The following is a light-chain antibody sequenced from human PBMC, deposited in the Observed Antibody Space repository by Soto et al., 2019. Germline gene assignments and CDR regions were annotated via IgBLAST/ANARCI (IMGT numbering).Light chain of an antibody. V-gene: IGLV2-23*02. Sequence: HSALTQPASVSGSPGQSITISCTGTSSDVGNYNFVSWYQQHPGKAPKLMISEVNKRPSGLSYRFSGSKSGNTASLTISGLQAEDEADYYCCSYAGGTTWVFGGGTQLTVL. CDR2: EVN. CDR1: SSDVGNYNF. J-gene: IGLJ3*02. CDR3: CSYAGGTTWV.